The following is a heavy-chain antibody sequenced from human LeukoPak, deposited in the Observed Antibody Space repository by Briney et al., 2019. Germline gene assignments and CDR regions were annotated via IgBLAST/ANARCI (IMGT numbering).Heavy chain of an antibody. CDR2: ISSNGGTT. CDR1: RFTFRSYA. D-gene: IGHD2-15*01. Sequence: GGSLRLSCAVSRFTFRSYAMHWVRQAPGKGLEYVSGISSNGGTTYYANSVKGRFTISRDNSKNTLYLQMGSLRTEDMAVYYCAREGCSGGSCPFLDYYYMDVWGKGTTVTVSS. J-gene: IGHJ6*03. V-gene: IGHV3-64*01. CDR3: AREGCSGGSCPFLDYYYMDV.